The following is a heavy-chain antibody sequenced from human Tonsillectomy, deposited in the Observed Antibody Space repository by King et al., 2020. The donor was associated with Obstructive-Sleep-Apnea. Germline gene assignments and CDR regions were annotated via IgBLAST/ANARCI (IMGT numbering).Heavy chain of an antibody. CDR3: ARDLYSSSSSVWFDP. CDR2: INPSGGST. Sequence: VQLVESGAEVKKPGASVKVSCKASGYTFSSYYMHWVRQAPGQGLEWMGIINPSGGSTSYAQKFQGRVTMTRDTSTSTVYMELSSLRSEDTAVYYCARDLYSSSSSVWFDPWGQGTLVTVSS. V-gene: IGHV1-46*01. J-gene: IGHJ5*02. D-gene: IGHD6-6*01. CDR1: GYTFSSYY.